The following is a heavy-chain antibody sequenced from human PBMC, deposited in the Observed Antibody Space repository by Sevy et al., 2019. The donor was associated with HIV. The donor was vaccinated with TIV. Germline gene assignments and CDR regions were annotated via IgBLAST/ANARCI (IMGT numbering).Heavy chain of an antibody. J-gene: IGHJ6*02. D-gene: IGHD3-22*01. V-gene: IGHV3-30*03. CDR3: ATDLERYYYDCSGYTTYYYYGMDV. CDR1: GFTFSSYG. Sequence: SLRLSCAASGFTFSSYGMHWVRQAPGKGLERVAVISYDGSNKYYADSVKGRFTFSRDNSKNTLYLQMNSLRAEDTAVYYCATDLERYYYDCSGYTTYYYYGMDVWGQGTTVTVSS. CDR2: ISYDGSNK.